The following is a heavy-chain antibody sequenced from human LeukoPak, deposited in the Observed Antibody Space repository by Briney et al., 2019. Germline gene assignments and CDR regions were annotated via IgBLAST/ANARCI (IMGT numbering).Heavy chain of an antibody. J-gene: IGHJ4*02. D-gene: IGHD6-13*01. CDR1: GFTFSSYS. V-gene: IGHV3-21*01. CDR2: ISSSSSYI. CDR3: AKDGTAAAPDY. Sequence: GGSLRLSCAASGFTFSSYSMNWVRQAPGKGLEWVSCISSSSSYIYSADSVKGRFTISRDNAKNSLYLQMNSLRAEDTAVYYCAKDGTAAAPDYWGQGTLVTVSS.